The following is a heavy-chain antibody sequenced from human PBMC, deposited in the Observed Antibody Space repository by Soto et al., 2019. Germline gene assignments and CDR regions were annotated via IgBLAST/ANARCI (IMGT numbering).Heavy chain of an antibody. D-gene: IGHD6-6*01. Sequence: EVQLVESGGGLVQPGGSLRLSCAASGFTFSSYEMNWVRQAPGKGLEWVSYISSSGSTIYYADSVKGRFTISRDNAKNSLYLQMNSLRAEDTAVYYCARVKQLVNYGMDVWGQGTTVTVSS. J-gene: IGHJ6*02. CDR1: GFTFSSYE. V-gene: IGHV3-48*03. CDR3: ARVKQLVNYGMDV. CDR2: ISSSGSTI.